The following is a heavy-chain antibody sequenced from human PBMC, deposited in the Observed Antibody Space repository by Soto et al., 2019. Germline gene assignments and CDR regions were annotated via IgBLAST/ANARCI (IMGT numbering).Heavy chain of an antibody. CDR1: GYTFTSYD. V-gene: IGHV1-8*01. CDR2: MNPNSGNT. CDR3: AREGRVVVAATGYYYYGMDV. Sequence: ASVKVSCKASGYTFTSYDINWVRQATGQGREWMGWMNPNSGNTGYAQKFQGRVTMTRNTSISTAYMELSSLRSEDTAVYYCAREGRVVVAATGYYYYGMDVWGQGTTVTVSS. D-gene: IGHD2-15*01. J-gene: IGHJ6*02.